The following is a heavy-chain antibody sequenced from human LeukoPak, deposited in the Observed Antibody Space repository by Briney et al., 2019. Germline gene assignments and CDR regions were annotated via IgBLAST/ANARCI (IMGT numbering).Heavy chain of an antibody. Sequence: GGSLRLSCAASGFTFSSYAMHWVRQAPGKGLEWVAVISYDGSNKYYADSVKGRFTISRDNSKNTLYLQMNSLRAEDTAVYYCARDIKYYYDSSAPQWGQGTLVTVSS. J-gene: IGHJ4*02. D-gene: IGHD3-22*01. CDR3: ARDIKYYYDSSAPQ. CDR1: GFTFSSYA. CDR2: ISYDGSNK. V-gene: IGHV3-30-3*01.